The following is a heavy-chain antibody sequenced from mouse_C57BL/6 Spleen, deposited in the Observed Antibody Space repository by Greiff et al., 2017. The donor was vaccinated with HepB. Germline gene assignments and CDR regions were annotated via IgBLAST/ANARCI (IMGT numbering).Heavy chain of an antibody. D-gene: IGHD1-1*01. CDR1: GYTFTSYW. J-gene: IGHJ1*03. CDR3: ARRIHYYGSSYGYFDV. CDR2: IYPGSGST. Sequence: HVQLQQPGAELVKPGASVKMSCKASGYTFTSYWITWVKQRPGQGLEWIGDIYPGSGSTNYNEKFKSKATLTVDTSSSTAYMQLSSLTSEDSAVYYCARRIHYYGSSYGYFDVWGTGTTVTVSS. V-gene: IGHV1-55*01.